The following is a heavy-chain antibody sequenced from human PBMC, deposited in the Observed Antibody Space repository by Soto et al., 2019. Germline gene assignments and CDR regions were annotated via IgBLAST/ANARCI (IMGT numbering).Heavy chain of an antibody. CDR3: ARGVSRGVVPAVDMSYFQH. CDR2: ISAYNGNT. CDR1: GYTFTSYG. D-gene: IGHD2-2*01. J-gene: IGHJ1*01. Sequence: QVQLVQSGAEVKKPGASVKVSCKASGYTFTSYGISWVRQAPGQGLEWMGWISAYNGNTNYAQKLQGRVTMTTDTATSTAYMELRSRRSDDTAVYYCARGVSRGVVPAVDMSYFQHRGQGTLVTVSS. V-gene: IGHV1-18*01.